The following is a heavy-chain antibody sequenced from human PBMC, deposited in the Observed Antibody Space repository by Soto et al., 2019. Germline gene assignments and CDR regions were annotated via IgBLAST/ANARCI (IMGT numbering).Heavy chain of an antibody. CDR1: GYTFTGYY. D-gene: IGHD3-22*01. CDR3: ARALSHYYDSSGSSLIDY. J-gene: IGHJ4*02. V-gene: IGHV1-2*02. Sequence: ASVKVSCKASGYTFTGYYMHWVRQAPGQGLEWMGWINPNSGGTNYAQKFQGRVTMTRETSISTAYMELSRLRSDDTAVYYCARALSHYYDSSGSSLIDYWGQGTLVTVS. CDR2: INPNSGGT.